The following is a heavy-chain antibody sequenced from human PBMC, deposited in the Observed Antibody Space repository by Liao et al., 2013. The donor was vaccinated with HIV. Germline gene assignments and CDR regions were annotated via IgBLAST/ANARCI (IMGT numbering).Heavy chain of an antibody. CDR1: GGSFTGYH. J-gene: IGHJ4*02. V-gene: IGHV4-34*01. D-gene: IGHD4-23*01. CDR3: ARGGGGKGFDS. CDR2: INQRGGT. Sequence: QVQLQQWGAGQVKPSETLSLTCGVYGGSFTGYHWSWIRQPPGKGLEWIGEINQRGGTNYNPSLKSRVTISLDTSKNQFSLRLSSVTAADAAVYYCARGGGGKGFDSWGQGILVTVSS.